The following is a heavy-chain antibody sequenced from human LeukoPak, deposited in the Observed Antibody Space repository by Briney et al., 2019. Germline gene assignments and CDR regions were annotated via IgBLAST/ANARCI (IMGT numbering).Heavy chain of an antibody. J-gene: IGHJ4*02. CDR3: AKVTREKRGYTYGFDY. CDR1: GFTFSSYW. D-gene: IGHD5-18*01. V-gene: IGHV3-30*02. CDR2: IRYDGNNE. Sequence: GGSLRLSCAASGFTFSSYWMHWVRQAPGKGLEWVAFIRYDGNNEYYTDSVKGRFTISRDNSKNTLYLQVSSLRPEDTAVYYCAKVTREKRGYTYGFDYWGQGTLVTVSS.